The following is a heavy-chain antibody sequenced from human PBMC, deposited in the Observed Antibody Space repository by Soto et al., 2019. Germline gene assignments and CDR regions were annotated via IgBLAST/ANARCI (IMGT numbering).Heavy chain of an antibody. CDR2: IKQDGGEK. D-gene: IGHD4-17*01. CDR3: AREGFHGDYGAFDI. Sequence: HPGGSLRLSCAASGFTFRIYSMSWVRHAPGKGLEWVANIKQDGGEKDYVDSVRGRFTISRDNSKNTLYLQMNSLRAEDTAVYYCAREGFHGDYGAFDIWGQGTMVTVS. CDR1: GFTFRIYS. J-gene: IGHJ3*02. V-gene: IGHV3-7*01.